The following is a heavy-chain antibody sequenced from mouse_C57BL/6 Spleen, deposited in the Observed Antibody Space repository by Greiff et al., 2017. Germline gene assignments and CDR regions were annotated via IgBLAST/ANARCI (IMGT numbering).Heavy chain of an antibody. CDR1: GYSFTGYY. Sequence: EVKLVESGPELVKPGASVKISCKASGYSFTGYYMHWVKQSHGNILDWIGYIYPYNGVSSYNQKFKGKATLTVDKSSSTAYMELRSLTSEDSAVYYCARDYDYDDYYAMDYWGQGTSVTVSS. CDR3: ARDYDYDDYYAMDY. CDR2: IYPYNGVS. V-gene: IGHV1-31*01. J-gene: IGHJ4*01. D-gene: IGHD2-4*01.